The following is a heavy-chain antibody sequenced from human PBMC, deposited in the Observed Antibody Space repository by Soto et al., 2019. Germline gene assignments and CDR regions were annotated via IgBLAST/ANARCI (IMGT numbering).Heavy chain of an antibody. D-gene: IGHD1-1*01. Sequence: NLKRQPPGKGLEWIGYIYSSGSTDYNPSLKSRVTISVDTSKNQFSLKLSSVTAAYSSVYYDGIGPYFSVWPHLRNGTFD. CDR2: IYSSGST. CDR3: GIGPYFSVWPHLRNGTFD. V-gene: IGHV4-59*01. J-gene: IGHJ2*01.